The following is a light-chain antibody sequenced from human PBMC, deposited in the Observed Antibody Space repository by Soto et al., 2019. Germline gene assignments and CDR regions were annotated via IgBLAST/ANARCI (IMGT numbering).Light chain of an antibody. V-gene: IGKV1-39*01. CDR3: QQSYRVPST. CDR2: AAS. CDR1: QYISNH. Sequence: DIQMTQSPPSLSASVGDRVSITCRASQYISNHLNWYQQQAGKAPNLLIYAASNLQSGVPSRFSGSGSGTDFTLTISSLQPEDFATYFCQQSYRVPSTFGQGTRLEI. J-gene: IGKJ5*01.